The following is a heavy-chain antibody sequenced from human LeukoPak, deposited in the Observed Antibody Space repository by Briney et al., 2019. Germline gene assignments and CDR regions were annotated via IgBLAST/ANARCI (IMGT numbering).Heavy chain of an antibody. V-gene: IGHV3-30-3*01. Sequence: PTGGSLRLSCAASGFTFRNYVIHWVRQAPGKGLEWVAVTSSDLNVKLYADSVKGRFTIFRDNSRSTLYLQMNSLRPEDTAIYYCAREGYYGSGSPPSLYFDYWGQGTLVTVSS. CDR2: TSSDLNVK. CDR3: AREGYYGSGSPPSLYFDY. J-gene: IGHJ4*02. D-gene: IGHD3-10*01. CDR1: GFTFRNYV.